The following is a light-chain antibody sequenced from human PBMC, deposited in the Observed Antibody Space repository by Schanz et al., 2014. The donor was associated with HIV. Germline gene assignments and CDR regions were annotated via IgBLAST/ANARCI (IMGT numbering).Light chain of an antibody. CDR1: QSVSSN. Sequence: VMTQSPATLSVSPGERATLSCRASQSVSSNLAWYQQKPGQAPTLLIYDSSARATGLSARFRGSGSGTDFTLTISRLEPEDFAVYYCQQYGSSPRTFGQGTKVEIK. J-gene: IGKJ1*01. CDR2: DSS. V-gene: IGKV3-15*01. CDR3: QQYGSSPRT.